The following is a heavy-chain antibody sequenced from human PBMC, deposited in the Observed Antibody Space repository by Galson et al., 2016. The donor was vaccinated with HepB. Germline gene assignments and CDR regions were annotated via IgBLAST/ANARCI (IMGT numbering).Heavy chain of an antibody. V-gene: IGHV4-4*02. D-gene: IGHD1-1*01. J-gene: IGHJ4*02. CDR3: ARSPGVQLWSEGCFEN. CDR2: IFHTGST. Sequence: LSLTCAVSGGSISSSHWWTWVRQPPGKGLEWIGEIFHTGSTNYDPFLKRRVTISADKSKNQFSLNLRSVTAADTAVYYCARSPGVQLWSEGCFENWGQGTLVTVSS. CDR1: GGSISSSHW.